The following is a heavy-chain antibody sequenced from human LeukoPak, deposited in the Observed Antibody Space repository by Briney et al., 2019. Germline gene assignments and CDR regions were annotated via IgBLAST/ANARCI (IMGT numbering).Heavy chain of an antibody. Sequence: SETLSLTCAVYGGSFSGYYWSWIRQPPGKGLEWIGEINHSGSTNYNPSLKSRVTISVDTSKNQFSLKLSSGTAADTAVYYCAREGVTTVTTARSGIDYWGQGTLVTVSS. D-gene: IGHD4-17*01. CDR1: GGSFSGYY. CDR3: AREGVTTVTTARSGIDY. CDR2: INHSGST. J-gene: IGHJ4*02. V-gene: IGHV4-34*01.